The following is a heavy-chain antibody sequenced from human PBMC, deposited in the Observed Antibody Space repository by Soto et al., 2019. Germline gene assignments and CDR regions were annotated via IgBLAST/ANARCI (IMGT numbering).Heavy chain of an antibody. J-gene: IGHJ4*02. Sequence: ASVKVSCKASGYIFNNYGISWVRQAPGQGLEWMGWINSYNGNTKYGQNLQGRVTMTTDTSTSTAYMELRSLVSDDTAVYYCARDIEGSGTGAPYWGQGTLVTVSS. D-gene: IGHD3-10*01. CDR1: GYIFNNYG. CDR2: INSYNGNT. CDR3: ARDIEGSGTGAPY. V-gene: IGHV1-18*01.